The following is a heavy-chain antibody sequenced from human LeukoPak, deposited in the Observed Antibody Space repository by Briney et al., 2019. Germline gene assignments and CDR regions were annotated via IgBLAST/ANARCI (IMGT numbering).Heavy chain of an antibody. CDR1: GFTFSSYS. CDR2: ISSSSSYI. Sequence: GGSLRLSCAASGFTFSSYSMNWVRQAPGKGLGWVSSISSSSSYIYYADSVKGRFTISRDNAKNSLYLQMNSLRAEDTAVYYCARDSSGSYWGNDAFDIWGQGTMVTVSS. V-gene: IGHV3-21*01. J-gene: IGHJ3*02. CDR3: ARDSSGSYWGNDAFDI. D-gene: IGHD1-26*01.